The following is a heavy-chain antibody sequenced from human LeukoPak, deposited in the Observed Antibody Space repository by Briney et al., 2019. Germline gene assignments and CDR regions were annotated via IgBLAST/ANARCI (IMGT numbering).Heavy chain of an antibody. CDR3: ARDWYDY. V-gene: IGHV3-23*01. CDR2: IGDSGSYT. J-gene: IGHJ4*02. D-gene: IGHD6-13*01. CDR1: GFTFSTYA. Sequence: GGSLRLSCAASGFTFSTYAMIWVRQAPGKGLEWVSVIGDSGSYTYYADSVKGRFTISRDNSKDTLYLQMNSLRPEDTAVYYCARDWYDYWGQGTLVTVSS.